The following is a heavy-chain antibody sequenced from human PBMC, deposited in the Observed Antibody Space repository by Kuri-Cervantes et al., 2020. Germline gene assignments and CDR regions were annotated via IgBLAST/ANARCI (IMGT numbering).Heavy chain of an antibody. V-gene: IGHV3-11*04. CDR1: GFTFSDYY. CDR3: ATDKGYFAFDY. D-gene: IGHD1-26*01. CDR2: ISSSGSTI. Sequence: GESLKISCAASGFTFSDYYMSWIRQAPGKGLEWVSYISSSGSTIYYADSVKGRFTISRDNAKNSLYLQMNSLRAEDTAVYYCATDKGYFAFDYWGQGTLVTVSS. J-gene: IGHJ4*02.